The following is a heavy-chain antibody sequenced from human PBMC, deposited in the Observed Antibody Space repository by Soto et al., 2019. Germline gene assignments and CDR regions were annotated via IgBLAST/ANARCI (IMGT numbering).Heavy chain of an antibody. Sequence: QVQLQESGPGLVKPSGTLSLTCAVSGGSIRSNNWWSWVRQPPGKGLEWIGEIYHSGSTNYNPSRXSXVAXSVDKSKIQFSLKLSSVTAADTAVYYCARDRRGSGSYSFDYWGQGTLVTVSS. J-gene: IGHJ4*02. D-gene: IGHD3-10*01. V-gene: IGHV4-4*02. CDR1: GGSIRSNNW. CDR2: IYHSGST. CDR3: ARDRRGSGSYSFDY.